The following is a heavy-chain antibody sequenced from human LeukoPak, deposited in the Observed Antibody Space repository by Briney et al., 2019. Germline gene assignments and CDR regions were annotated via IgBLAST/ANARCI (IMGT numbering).Heavy chain of an antibody. V-gene: IGHV3-21*01. CDR1: GVPFMSYN. CDR3: ARVAPDYYDPGDY. CDR2: ISTSSIYI. Sequence: PGGAPRPSSSAPGVPFMSYNKNWGRQPPGKGGEGVSAISTSSIYIYYADSVKGRFTISRDNARNSLYLQMNGLRAEDTAVYYCARVAPDYYDPGDYWGQGILVTVSS. D-gene: IGHD3-22*01. J-gene: IGHJ4*02.